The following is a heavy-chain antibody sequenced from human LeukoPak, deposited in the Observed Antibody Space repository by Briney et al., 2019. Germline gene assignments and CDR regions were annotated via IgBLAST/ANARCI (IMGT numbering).Heavy chain of an antibody. Sequence: GGSLRLSCAASGFIFSSYSMSWVRQAPGKGLEWVSVITGSGGNTYYADSVKGRFTISKDNSKNTLYLQMSSLRAEDTAVYYCVKDSQWELPGYYFDYWGQGTLVTVSS. D-gene: IGHD1-26*01. CDR3: VKDSQWELPGYYFDY. V-gene: IGHV3-23*01. CDR2: ITGSGGNT. J-gene: IGHJ4*02. CDR1: GFIFSSYS.